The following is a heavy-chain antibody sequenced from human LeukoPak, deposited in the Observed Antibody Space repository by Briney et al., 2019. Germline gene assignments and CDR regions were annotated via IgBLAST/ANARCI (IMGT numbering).Heavy chain of an antibody. CDR3: ARRGGGSPALNWFDP. CDR1: GGSISSSSYY. J-gene: IGHJ5*02. Sequence: SETLSLTCTVSGGSISSSSYYWGWIRQPPGKGLEWIGSIYYSGSTYYNPSLKSRVTISVDTSKNQFSLKLSSVTAADTAVYYCARRGGGSPALNWFDPWGQGTLVTVSS. V-gene: IGHV4-39*01. D-gene: IGHD3-16*01. CDR2: IYYSGST.